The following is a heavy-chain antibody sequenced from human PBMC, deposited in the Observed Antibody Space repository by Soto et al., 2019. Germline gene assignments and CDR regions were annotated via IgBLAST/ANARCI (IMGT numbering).Heavy chain of an antibody. CDR3: ARWVGGSMNDNSVKYDS. CDR2: VSNDGIRK. CDR1: GFIFSGSG. J-gene: IGHJ5*01. V-gene: IGHV3-30*03. Sequence: QVQLVESGGGVVQPGRSLRLTCAASGFIFSGSGMHWVRQAPGKGLEWVALVSNDGIRKYYGDSVKGRFTISRDNAENTLYLQMNSLRAEDTAVYYCARWVGGSMNDNSVKYDSWGQGTLVTVSS. D-gene: IGHD3-22*01.